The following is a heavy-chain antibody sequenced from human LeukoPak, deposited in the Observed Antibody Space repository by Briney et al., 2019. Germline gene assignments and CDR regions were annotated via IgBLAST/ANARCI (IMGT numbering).Heavy chain of an antibody. D-gene: IGHD3-22*01. CDR2: ISTSDGST. J-gene: IGHJ4*02. CDR1: GFTSNNSA. Sequence: GGSLRLSCAASGFTSNNSAISWVRQTPGKGLEWVSTISTSDGSTFFADSVKGRFTISRDNSKNTLYLQMNSLRVEDTAVYYCARGPRLYSSGYYAPKIPPSDYWGQGTLVPVSS. V-gene: IGHV3-23*01. CDR3: ARGPRLYSSGYYAPKIPPSDY.